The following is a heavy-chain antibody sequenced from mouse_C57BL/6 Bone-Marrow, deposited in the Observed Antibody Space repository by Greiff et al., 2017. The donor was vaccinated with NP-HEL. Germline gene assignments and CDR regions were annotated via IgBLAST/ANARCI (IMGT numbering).Heavy chain of an antibody. CDR1: GRTVLPSR. D-gene: IGHD2-12*01. Sequence: DVKLVESGGGLVQPGGSRKIDCVVLGRTVLPSRRPLLAPSHATGLYFVAPIRFPADNYATHYAESVKGRFTISRDDSKSSVYLQMNNLRAEDTGIYYCKGSYYWYFDVWGTGTTVTVSS. V-gene: IGHV6-3*01. CDR2: IRFPADNYAT. CDR3: KGSYYWYFDV. J-gene: IGHJ1*03.